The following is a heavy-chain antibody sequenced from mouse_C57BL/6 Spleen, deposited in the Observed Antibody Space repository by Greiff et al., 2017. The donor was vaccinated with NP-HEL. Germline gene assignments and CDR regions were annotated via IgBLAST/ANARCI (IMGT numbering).Heavy chain of an antibody. CDR1: GYTFTSYW. V-gene: IGHV1-53*01. D-gene: IGHD1-1*01. J-gene: IGHJ2*01. Sequence: QVQLQQPGTELVKPGASVKLSCKASGYTFTSYWMHWVKQRPGQGLEWIGYINPSNGGTNYNEKFKSKATLTVDKSSSTAYMQLSSLTSEDSAVYYCARALPLITTVVNYFDYWGQGTTLTVSS. CDR3: ARALPLITTVVNYFDY. CDR2: INPSNGGT.